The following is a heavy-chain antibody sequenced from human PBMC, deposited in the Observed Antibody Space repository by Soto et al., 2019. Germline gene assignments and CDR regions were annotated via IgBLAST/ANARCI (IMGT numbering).Heavy chain of an antibody. V-gene: IGHV4-30-4*08. CDR1: GSSTRSGDHL. CDR3: ARERVYGVIPPFYYFGMDV. J-gene: IGHJ6*02. D-gene: IGHD3-3*01. CDR2: ICFSGTT. Sequence: QVQLQESDPGLVTPSQTLSLTCSVSGSSTRSGDHLWSWIRQPPGKGLEWIGYICFSGTTHYNPSLESRVRLSIDTSRNQFSMKLRSVTAADTAMYFCARERVYGVIPPFYYFGMDVWGHGTTVIVSS.